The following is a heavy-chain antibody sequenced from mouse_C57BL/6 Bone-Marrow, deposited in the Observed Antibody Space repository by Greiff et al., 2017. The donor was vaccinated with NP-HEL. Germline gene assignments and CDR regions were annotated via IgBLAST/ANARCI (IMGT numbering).Heavy chain of an antibody. J-gene: IGHJ2*01. CDR1: GFTFSDYY. Sequence: EVHLVESEGGLVQPGSSMKLSCTASGFTFSDYYMAWVRQVPEKGLEWVANINYDGSSTSSLDSLKSRFIISRDNAKNILYLQMSSLTSEYTATYYCARDGGNWDFDYWGQGTTLTVSS. D-gene: IGHD2-1*01. CDR2: INYDGSST. V-gene: IGHV5-16*01. CDR3: ARDGGNWDFDY.